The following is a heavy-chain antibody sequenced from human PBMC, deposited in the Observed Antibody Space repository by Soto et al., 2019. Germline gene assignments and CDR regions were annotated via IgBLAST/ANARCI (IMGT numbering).Heavy chain of an antibody. D-gene: IGHD1-26*01. CDR1: GGSISSGGYY. CDR2: IYYSGST. CDR3: ARAGGELVYYFDY. J-gene: IGHJ4*02. Sequence: QGQLQESGPGLVKPSQTLSLTCTVSGGSISSGGYYWSWIRQHPGKGLEWIGYIYYSGSTYYNPSLKSRVAIPVDTSKNQVSLKLSSVTAADTAVYYCARAGGELVYYFDYWGQGTLVSVSS. V-gene: IGHV4-31*03.